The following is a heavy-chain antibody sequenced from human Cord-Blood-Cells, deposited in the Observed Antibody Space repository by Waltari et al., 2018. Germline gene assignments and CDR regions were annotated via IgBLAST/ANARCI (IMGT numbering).Heavy chain of an antibody. J-gene: IGHJ4*02. Sequence: QVQLQQWGAGLLKPSETLSLTCAVYGGSFGGYYWSWIRQPPGKGLEWIGEINHSGSTNYNPPLKSRVTISVDTSKNQFSLKLSSVTAADTAVYYCARDAKRHRGSYWGIYYFDYWGQGTLVTVSS. D-gene: IGHD1-26*01. CDR1: GGSFGGYY. CDR2: INHSGST. CDR3: ARDAKRHRGSYWGIYYFDY. V-gene: IGHV4-34*01.